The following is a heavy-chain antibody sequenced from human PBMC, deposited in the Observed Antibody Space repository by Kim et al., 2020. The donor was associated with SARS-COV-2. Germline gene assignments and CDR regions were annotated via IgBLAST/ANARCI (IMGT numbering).Heavy chain of an antibody. J-gene: IGHJ1*01. CDR3: STDYGEIRDWRD. Sequence: GGSLRLSCAASGFAFRDAWMNWVRQAPGKGLEWIGRIKSLATGGTINYAAPGLGRFTISRDDSKNTLYLQLNSLKTEDTDVYSCSTDYGEIRDWRDWGQG. D-gene: IGHD1-1*01. CDR2: IKSLATGGTI. CDR1: GFAFRDAW. V-gene: IGHV3-15*01.